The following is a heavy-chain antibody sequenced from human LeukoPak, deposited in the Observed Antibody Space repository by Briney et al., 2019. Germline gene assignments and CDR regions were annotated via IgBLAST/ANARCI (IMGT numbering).Heavy chain of an antibody. V-gene: IGHV1-2*02. J-gene: IGHJ3*02. CDR3: ARVSSIAVAGREAFDI. Sequence: ASVKVSCKAPGYTFTGYYMHWVRQAPGQGLEWMGWINPNSGGTNYAQKFQGRVTMTRDTSISTAYMELSRLRSDDTAVYYCARVSSIAVAGREAFDIWGQGTMVTVSS. D-gene: IGHD6-19*01. CDR2: INPNSGGT. CDR1: GYTFTGYY.